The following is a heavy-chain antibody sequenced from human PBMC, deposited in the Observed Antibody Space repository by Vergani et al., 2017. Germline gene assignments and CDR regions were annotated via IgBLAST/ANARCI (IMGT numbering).Heavy chain of an antibody. CDR1: GFTFSSYA. Sequence: EVQLLESGGGLVQPGGSLRLSCAASGFTFSSYAMSWVRQAPGKGLEWVSAISGSGGSTYYADSVEGRFTISRDNSKNTLYLQMNSLRAEDTAVYYCAKDADLHSGWYVASLDYWGQGTLVTVSS. CDR3: AKDADLHSGWYVASLDY. J-gene: IGHJ4*02. D-gene: IGHD6-19*01. V-gene: IGHV3-23*01. CDR2: ISGSGGST.